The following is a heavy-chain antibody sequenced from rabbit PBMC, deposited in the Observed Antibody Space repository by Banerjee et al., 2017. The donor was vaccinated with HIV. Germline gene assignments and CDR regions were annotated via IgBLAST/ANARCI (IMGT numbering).Heavy chain of an antibody. Sequence: QEQLVESGGGLVQPEGSLTLTCTASGLSFSSKYYICWVRQAPGKGLEWIACIYAGSSGTTYYASWAKGRFTISKTSSTAVTLQMTSLTAADTATYLCAKSNSNYYWAIDLWGQGTLVTVS. D-gene: IGHD8-1*01. V-gene: IGHV1S45*01. CDR3: AKSNSNYYWAIDL. CDR1: GLSFSSKYY. J-gene: IGHJ3*01. CDR2: IYAGSSGTT.